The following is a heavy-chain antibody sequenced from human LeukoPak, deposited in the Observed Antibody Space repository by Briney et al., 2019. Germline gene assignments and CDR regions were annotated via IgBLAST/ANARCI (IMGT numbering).Heavy chain of an antibody. J-gene: IGHJ4*02. Sequence: ATSVKVSCKASGFTFTRSAVQWVRQARGQRLEWIGWVFVVSGNTNYAQKFQETGTITRDMSTSTAYMELSSLRSEDTAVYYCAADPGHYGDYDFDYWGQGTLVTVSS. CDR1: GFTFTRSA. D-gene: IGHD4-17*01. V-gene: IGHV1-58*01. CDR3: AADPGHYGDYDFDY. CDR2: VFVVSGNT.